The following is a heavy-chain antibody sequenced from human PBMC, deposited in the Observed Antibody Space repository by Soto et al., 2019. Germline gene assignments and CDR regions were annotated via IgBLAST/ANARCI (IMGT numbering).Heavy chain of an antibody. J-gene: IGHJ4*02. CDR2: MNVDTGGT. Sequence: ASVKGSCRGSGYIFTTFYIHWVRQAPGQGLELMGRMNVDTGGTTYAQKFQGRVTMTRDTSISTAYMEVTNVKSDDTAIYYCARDGNFVLRGYSFGFDFWGQGTRVTVS. CDR3: ARDGNFVLRGYSFGFDF. D-gene: IGHD5-18*01. V-gene: IGHV1-2*06. CDR1: GYIFTTFY.